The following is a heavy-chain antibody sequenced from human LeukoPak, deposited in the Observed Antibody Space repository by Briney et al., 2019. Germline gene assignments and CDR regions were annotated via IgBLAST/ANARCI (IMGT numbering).Heavy chain of an antibody. D-gene: IGHD4-17*01. CDR1: GFTFSSYA. V-gene: IGHV3-30-3*01. J-gene: IGHJ5*02. Sequence: GGSLRLSCAASGFTFSSYAMHWVRQALGKGLEWVAVISYDGSNKYYADSVKGRFTISRDNSKNTLYLQMNSLRAEDTAVYYCARGGPDYGDYEWFDPWGQGTLVTVSS. CDR3: ARGGPDYGDYEWFDP. CDR2: ISYDGSNK.